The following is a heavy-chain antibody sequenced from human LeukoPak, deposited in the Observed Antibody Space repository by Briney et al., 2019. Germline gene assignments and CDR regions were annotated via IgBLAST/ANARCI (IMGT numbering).Heavy chain of an antibody. CDR1: GFTFSDYY. J-gene: IGHJ4*02. D-gene: IGHD1-26*01. Sequence: GGSLRLSCAASGFTFSDYYMSWIRPAPGKGLEWVSYISSSGSTIYYADSVKGRFTISRDNAKNSLYLQMNSLRAEDTAVYYCARRSGSSSTPFDYWGQGTLVTVSS. V-gene: IGHV3-11*01. CDR2: ISSSGSTI. CDR3: ARRSGSSSTPFDY.